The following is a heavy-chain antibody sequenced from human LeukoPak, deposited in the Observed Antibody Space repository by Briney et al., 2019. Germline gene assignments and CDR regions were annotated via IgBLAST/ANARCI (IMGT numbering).Heavy chain of an antibody. Sequence: GGSLRLSCAASGFPFSSHGMSWLRQVPGKGLECVAVINGGGSFSAYTDSVRGRFTISRDNSKNTLYLQMTSLRAEDTAVYYCAKDRSGVAGGLFDIWGQGTMVTVSS. CDR3: AKDRSGVAGGLFDI. D-gene: IGHD6-19*01. V-gene: IGHV3-23*01. CDR1: GFPFSSHG. J-gene: IGHJ3*02. CDR2: INGGGSFS.